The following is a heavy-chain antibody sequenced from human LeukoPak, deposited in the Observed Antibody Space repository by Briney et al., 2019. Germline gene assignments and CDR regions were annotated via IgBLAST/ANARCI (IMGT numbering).Heavy chain of an antibody. CDR1: GFTVSSNY. J-gene: IGHJ3*02. Sequence: GGSLRLSCAASGFTVSSNYMSWVRQAPGKGLEWVSVIYSGGSTYYADSVKGRFTISRDNSKNTLYLQMNSLRAEDTAVYYCAKDLGIAAPDAFDIWGQGTMVTVSS. D-gene: IGHD6-13*01. V-gene: IGHV3-53*01. CDR3: AKDLGIAAPDAFDI. CDR2: IYSGGST.